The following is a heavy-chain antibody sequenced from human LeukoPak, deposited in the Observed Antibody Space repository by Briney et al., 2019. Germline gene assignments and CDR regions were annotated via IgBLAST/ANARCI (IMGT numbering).Heavy chain of an antibody. CDR3: ARSRYFDWLSPYYYYGMDV. Sequence: SVKVSCKASGGTFSSYAISWVRQAPEQGLEWMGGIIPIFGTANYAQKFQGRVTITADESTSTAYMELSSLRSEDTAVYYCARSRYFDWLSPYYYYGMDVWGKGTTVTVSS. D-gene: IGHD3-9*01. J-gene: IGHJ6*04. CDR1: GGTFSSYA. CDR2: IIPIFGTA. V-gene: IGHV1-69*13.